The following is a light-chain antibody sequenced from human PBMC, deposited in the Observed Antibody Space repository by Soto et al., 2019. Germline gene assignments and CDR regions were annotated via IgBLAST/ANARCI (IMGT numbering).Light chain of an antibody. V-gene: IGKV3-15*01. Sequence: EIVMTQSPATLSVSPGERATLSCRASQSVSSNLAWYQQKPGQAPRLLIYGASTRATGIPARFSGSGSGTEFTLTISSLEPEDFAVYYCQQRKNWPLTFGGGTKVDIK. CDR1: QSVSSN. J-gene: IGKJ4*01. CDR2: GAS. CDR3: QQRKNWPLT.